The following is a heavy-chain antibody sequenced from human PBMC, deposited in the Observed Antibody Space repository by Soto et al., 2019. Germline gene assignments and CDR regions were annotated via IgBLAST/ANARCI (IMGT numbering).Heavy chain of an antibody. V-gene: IGHV1-18*01. Sequence: QVQLVQSGAEVKKPGASVKVSCKASGYTFTTYDISWVRQAPGQGLEWMGRISTYNGNTNYPQSLQGRLTMTTDTSTTTAYMELRNLRSDDTAVYYCARDPYHVLMVNDLNLYGMDVWGQGTTVTVSS. J-gene: IGHJ6*02. CDR3: ARDPYHVLMVNDLNLYGMDV. CDR2: ISTYNGNT. CDR1: GYTFTTYD. D-gene: IGHD2-8*01.